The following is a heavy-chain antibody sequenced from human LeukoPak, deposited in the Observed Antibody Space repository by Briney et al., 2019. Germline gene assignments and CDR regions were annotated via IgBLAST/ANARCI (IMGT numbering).Heavy chain of an antibody. J-gene: IGHJ4*02. CDR3: ARVNVVGATTRKSVEYFDY. D-gene: IGHD1-26*01. CDR1: GGSISSGGYY. V-gene: IGHV4-31*03. CDR2: IYYSGST. Sequence: RSSETLSLTCTVSGGSISSGGYYWSWIRQHPGKGLEWIGYIYYSGSTYYNPSLKSRVTISVDTSKNQFSLKLSSVTAADTAVYYCARVNVVGATTRKSVEYFDYWGQGTLVTVSS.